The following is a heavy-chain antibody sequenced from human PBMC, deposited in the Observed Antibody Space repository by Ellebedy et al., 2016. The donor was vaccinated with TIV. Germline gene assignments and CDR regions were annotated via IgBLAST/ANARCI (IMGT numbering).Heavy chain of an antibody. Sequence: PGGSLRLSCAASAFTSSFYAMSWVRQAPGKGLEWVSGINDSGGSTYYRDSVKGRFTVSRDKSKSTLYLQMNSLTAADAAVYYCAKSPFGSGSPIDYWGQGTLVTVSS. J-gene: IGHJ4*02. CDR1: AFTSSFYA. CDR3: AKSPFGSGSPIDY. V-gene: IGHV3-23*01. CDR2: INDSGGST. D-gene: IGHD3-10*01.